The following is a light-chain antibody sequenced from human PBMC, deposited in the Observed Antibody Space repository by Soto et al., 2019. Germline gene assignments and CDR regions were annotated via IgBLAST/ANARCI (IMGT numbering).Light chain of an antibody. CDR3: QQHINWPLT. Sequence: EVVMTQSPATLSVSPGERATLSCRASQTVRDNLGWYQQKPGQPPRLLIYGATTRATGIPARFSGSGSGADFTLTISSLEPEDFALYYCQQHINWPLTFGGGTKVDI. CDR1: QTVRDN. CDR2: GAT. J-gene: IGKJ4*01. V-gene: IGKV3D-15*01.